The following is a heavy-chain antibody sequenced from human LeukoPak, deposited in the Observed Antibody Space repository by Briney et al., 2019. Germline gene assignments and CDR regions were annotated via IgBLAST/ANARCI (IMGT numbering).Heavy chain of an antibody. CDR2: IRSKPYGGTT. Sequence: GVLRLSCAASGFTFSSYGMHWVRQAPGKGLEWVGFIRSKPYGGTTEYAASVKGRFTISRDDSKSIAYLQMNSLKTEDTAVYYCSRGQLWLRGEGSGLDYWGQGTLVTVSS. J-gene: IGHJ4*02. V-gene: IGHV3-49*04. CDR3: SRGQLWLRGEGSGLDY. D-gene: IGHD5-18*01. CDR1: GFTFSSYG.